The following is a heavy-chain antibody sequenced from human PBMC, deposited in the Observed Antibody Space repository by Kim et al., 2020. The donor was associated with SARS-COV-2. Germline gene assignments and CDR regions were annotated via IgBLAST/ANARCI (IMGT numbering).Heavy chain of an antibody. J-gene: IGHJ6*02. CDR2: ISSSSSYI. CDR1: GFTFSSYS. D-gene: IGHD2-2*01. V-gene: IGHV3-21*01. CDR3: ARDFSPAEFASGMDV. Sequence: GGSLRLSCAASGFTFSSYSMNWVRQAPGKGLEWVSSISSSSSYIYYADSVKGRFTISRDNAKNSLYLQMNSLRAEDTAVYYCARDFSPAEFASGMDVWGQGTTVTVSS.